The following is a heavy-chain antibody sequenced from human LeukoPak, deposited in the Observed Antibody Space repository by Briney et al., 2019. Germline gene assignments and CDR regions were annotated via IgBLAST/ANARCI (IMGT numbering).Heavy chain of an antibody. J-gene: IGHJ6*02. Sequence: GGSLRLSCAASGFTFSSYSMNWVRQAPGKGLEWVSSISSSSSYIYYADSVKGRFTISRDNAKNSLYLQMNSLRAEDTAVYYCASQPVYYGSGSYRGPSYYYGMDVWGQGTTVTVSS. CDR3: ASQPVYYGSGSYRGPSYYYGMDV. CDR2: ISSSSSYI. V-gene: IGHV3-21*01. D-gene: IGHD3-10*01. CDR1: GFTFSSYS.